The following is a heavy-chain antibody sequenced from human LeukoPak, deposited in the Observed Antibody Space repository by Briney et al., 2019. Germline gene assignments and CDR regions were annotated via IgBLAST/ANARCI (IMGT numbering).Heavy chain of an antibody. J-gene: IGHJ3*02. CDR1: AFTFSSYS. Sequence: PGGSLTLFCPASAFTFSSYSMNWLRQAPGKGLDGFSAIGGSGCSKYYADSVKGRFTISRDNSKNTLYLQMNSLRAEDTAVYYCAKPTRSAGMATDAFDSWGQGTMVTVSS. CDR2: IGGSGCSK. V-gene: IGHV3-23*01. D-gene: IGHD5-24*01. CDR3: AKPTRSAGMATDAFDS.